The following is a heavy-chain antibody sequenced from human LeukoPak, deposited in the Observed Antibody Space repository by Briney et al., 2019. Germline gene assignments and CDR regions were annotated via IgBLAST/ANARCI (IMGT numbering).Heavy chain of an antibody. CDR1: GFTFSSYG. J-gene: IGHJ4*02. V-gene: IGHV3-33*01. CDR3: ARDMAPRGYSAYENY. Sequence: GGSLRLSCAASGFTFSSYGMHWVRQAPGKGLEWVAVIWYDGSNKYYADSVKGRFTISRDNSKNTLYLQMNSLRAEDTAVYYCARDMAPRGYSAYENYWGQGTLVTVSS. CDR2: IWYDGSNK. D-gene: IGHD5-12*01.